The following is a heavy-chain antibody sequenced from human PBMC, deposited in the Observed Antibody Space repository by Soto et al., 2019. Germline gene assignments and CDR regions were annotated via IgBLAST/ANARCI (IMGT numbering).Heavy chain of an antibody. CDR2: IWYDGSKK. CDR3: ARDPGESNYDFVD. V-gene: IGHV3-33*01. Sequence: QVQLVESGGGVVQPGRSLRLSCVASGFTFSSHAMHWVRQAPGKGLEWVAVIWYDGSKKYYADSVKGRFTVARDDSKNKLYMKMNSLIVEDTVVSYCARDPGESNYDFVDWGQGPLVTVS. CDR1: GFTFSSHA. J-gene: IGHJ4*02. D-gene: IGHD4-4*01.